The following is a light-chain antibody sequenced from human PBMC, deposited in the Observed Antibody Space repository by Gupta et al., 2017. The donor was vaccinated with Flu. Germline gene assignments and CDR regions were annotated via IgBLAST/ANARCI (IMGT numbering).Light chain of an antibody. V-gene: IGLV2-8*01. J-gene: IGLJ1*01. CDR3: SAYAGSNDALYV. Sequence: QSALTQPPSASGSPLPSVTISCTGASSDVGGYNYVSWYQPHPGKATKLIMYEVNKRHSGGPDRCSGSKSGNTAALTVSGLQAEEEADYYCSAYAGSNDALYVFGTGTKVTVL. CDR1: SSDVGGYNY. CDR2: EVN.